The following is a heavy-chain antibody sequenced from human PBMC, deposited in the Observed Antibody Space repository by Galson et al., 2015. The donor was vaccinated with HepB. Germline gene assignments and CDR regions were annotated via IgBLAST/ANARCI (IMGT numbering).Heavy chain of an antibody. CDR2: IYYSGST. Sequence: TLSLTCTVSGGSISSYYWSWIRQPPGKGLEWIGYIYYSGSTNYNPSLKSRVTISVDTSKNQFSLKLSSVTAADTAVYYCARMIRSGWYGALFDYWGQGTLVTVSS. CDR1: GGSISSYY. CDR3: ARMIRSGWYGALFDY. J-gene: IGHJ4*02. D-gene: IGHD6-19*01. V-gene: IGHV4-59*01.